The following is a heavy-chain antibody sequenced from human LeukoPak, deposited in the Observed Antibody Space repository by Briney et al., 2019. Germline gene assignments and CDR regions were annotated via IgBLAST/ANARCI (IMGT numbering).Heavy chain of an antibody. CDR1: GYTFTGYY. D-gene: IGHD1-26*01. CDR2: INPNSGGT. J-gene: IGHJ4*02. V-gene: IGHV1-2*02. CDR3: ARDPGIVGATDFDY. Sequence: ASVKVSCKASGYTFTGYYMHWVRQAPGQGLEWMGWINPNSGGTNYAQKFQGRVTMTRDTSISTAYMELRSLRSDDTAVYYCARDPGIVGATDFDYWGQGTLVTVSS.